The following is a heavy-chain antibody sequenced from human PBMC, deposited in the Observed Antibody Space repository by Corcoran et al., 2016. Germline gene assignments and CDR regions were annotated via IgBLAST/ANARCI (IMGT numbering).Heavy chain of an antibody. CDR2: IYTSGST. V-gene: IGHV4-4*07. CDR3: ASEPREDCSSTSCYGMDV. Sequence: QVQLQESGPGLVKPSETLSLTCTVSGGSISSYYWSWIRQPAGKGLEWIGRIYTSGSTNYNPSLKSRVTMSVDTSKNQFSLKLSSVTAADTAVYYCASEPREDCSSTSCYGMDVWGQGTTVTVSS. CDR1: GGSISSYY. D-gene: IGHD2-2*01. J-gene: IGHJ6*02.